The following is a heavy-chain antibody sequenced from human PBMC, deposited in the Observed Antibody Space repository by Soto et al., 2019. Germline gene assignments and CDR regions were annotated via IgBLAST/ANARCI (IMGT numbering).Heavy chain of an antibody. CDR3: ARGASSSPYNWFDP. CDR2: INAGNGNT. CDR1: GYTFTSYA. J-gene: IGHJ5*02. V-gene: IGHV1-3*01. Sequence: GASVKVSCKASGYTFTSYAMHWVRQAPGQRLEWMGWINAGNGNTKYSQKFQGRVTITRDTPASTAYMELSSLRSEDTAVYYCARGASSSPYNWFDPWGQGTLVTVSS.